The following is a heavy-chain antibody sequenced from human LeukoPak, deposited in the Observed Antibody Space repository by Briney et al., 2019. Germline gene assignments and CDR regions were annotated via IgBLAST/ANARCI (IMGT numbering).Heavy chain of an antibody. Sequence: GGSLRLSCAASGFTFDDYAMHWVRQAPGKGLEWVSGISWNSGSIGYADSVKGRFTISRDNAKNSLYLQMNSLRAEDTALYYCAKDISYYYDSSGSNGMDVWGQGTTVTVSS. CDR3: AKDISYYYDSSGSNGMDV. J-gene: IGHJ6*02. CDR2: ISWNSGSI. CDR1: GFTFDDYA. V-gene: IGHV3-9*01. D-gene: IGHD3-22*01.